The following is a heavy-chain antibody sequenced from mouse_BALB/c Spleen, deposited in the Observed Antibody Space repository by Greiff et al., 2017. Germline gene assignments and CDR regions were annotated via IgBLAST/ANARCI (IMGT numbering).Heavy chain of an antibody. V-gene: IGHV5-9-4*01. CDR3: ERVYDY. D-gene: IGHD2-1*01. CDR2: ISSGGSYT. J-gene: IGHJ2*01. Sequence: EVMLVESGGGLVKPGGSLKLSCAASGFTFSSYAMAWVRQSPEKRLEWVAEISSGGSYTYYPDTVTGRFTISRDNAKNTLYLELSSLRSEDTAMYYCERVYDYWGQGTTLTVSS. CDR1: GFTFSSYA.